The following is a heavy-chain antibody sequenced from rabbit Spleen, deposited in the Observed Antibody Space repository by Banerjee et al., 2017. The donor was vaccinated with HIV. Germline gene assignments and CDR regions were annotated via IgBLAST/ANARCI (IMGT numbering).Heavy chain of an antibody. Sequence: QSLEESGGGLVQPEGSLTLTCTASGFSFSTDYYMCWVRQAPGKGLECIACVYGGSSSSTYYATWARGRFTISKTSSTTVTLQMTSLTAADTATYFCARGSATMTMVITGYYLALWGPGTLVTV. CDR1: GFSFSTDYY. D-gene: IGHD2-1*01. CDR2: VYGGSSSST. V-gene: IGHV1S40*01. CDR3: ARGSATMTMVITGYYLAL. J-gene: IGHJ4*01.